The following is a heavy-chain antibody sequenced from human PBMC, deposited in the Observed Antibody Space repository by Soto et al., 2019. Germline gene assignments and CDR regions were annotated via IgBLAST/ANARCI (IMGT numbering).Heavy chain of an antibody. CDR1: GDSVSSNSAA. V-gene: IGHV6-1*01. J-gene: IGHJ6*03. CDR3: AGTTSHHWLYMDV. CDR2: TYYRSRWYN. Sequence: QVQLQESGPGLVKPSQTLSLTCVISGDSVSSNSAAWNWIRLSPSRGLEWLARTYYRSRWYNDSAVSVRSRITVNPDTSTNQFPLQLTSVTPEDTAVYYCAGTTSHHWLYMDVWGKGATVTVSS. D-gene: IGHD1-7*01.